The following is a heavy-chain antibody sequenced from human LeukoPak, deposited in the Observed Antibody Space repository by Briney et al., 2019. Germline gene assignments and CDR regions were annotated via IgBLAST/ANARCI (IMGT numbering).Heavy chain of an antibody. V-gene: IGHV4-59*08. J-gene: IGHJ4*02. CDR3: ARLGGATSPFGY. D-gene: IGHD1-26*01. CDR2: IYYTGNT. CDR1: GGSISSYY. Sequence: PSETLSLTCTVSGGSISSYYWSWIRQPPGKGLEWIGYIYYTGNTNYNPSLKSRVTTSVDTSKNQFSLNLSSVTAADTAIYYCARLGGATSPFGYWGQGTLVTVSS.